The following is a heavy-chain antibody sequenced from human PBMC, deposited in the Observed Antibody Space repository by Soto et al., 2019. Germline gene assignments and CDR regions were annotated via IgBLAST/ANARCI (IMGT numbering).Heavy chain of an antibody. D-gene: IGHD6-13*01. Sequence: QVQLVQSGAEVKKPGSSVKVSCKASGGTFSSYAISWVRQAPGQGLEWMGGIIRIFGTANYAQKFRGRVTITADESTSTAYMELSSLRSEDTAVDYCARRIAAAGAYYYYYGMDVWGQGTTVTVSS. J-gene: IGHJ6*02. CDR2: IIRIFGTA. CDR1: GGTFSSYA. CDR3: ARRIAAAGAYYYYYGMDV. V-gene: IGHV1-69*01.